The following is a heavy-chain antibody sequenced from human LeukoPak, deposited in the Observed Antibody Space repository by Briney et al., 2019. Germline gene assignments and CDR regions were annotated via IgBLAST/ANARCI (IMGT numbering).Heavy chain of an antibody. CDR2: INHSGST. D-gene: IGHD3-10*01. CDR3: ASRPRLLYYYGSGSSREYYGMDV. CDR1: GGSLSGHY. Sequence: SETLSLTCAVHGGSLSGHYWSWIRQPPGKGLEWIGEINHSGSTNYNPSLKSRVTISVDTSKNQFSLKLSSVTAADTAVYYCASRPRLLYYYGSGSSREYYGMDVWGQGTTVTVSS. J-gene: IGHJ6*02. V-gene: IGHV4-34*01.